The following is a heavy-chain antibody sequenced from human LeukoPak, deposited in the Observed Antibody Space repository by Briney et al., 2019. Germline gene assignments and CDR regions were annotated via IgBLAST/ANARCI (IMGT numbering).Heavy chain of an antibody. CDR3: AKDYVDTAMIAHAFDI. J-gene: IGHJ3*02. CDR1: GFTFSSYA. D-gene: IGHD5-18*01. V-gene: IGHV3-30-3*01. Sequence: QSGGSLLLSCAASGFTFSSYAMHWVRQAPGKGLEWVAVISYDGSNKYYAASVKGRFTISRDNSKNTLSLQMNSLRAEDTAVYYCAKDYVDTAMIAHAFDIWGQGTMVTVSS. CDR2: ISYDGSNK.